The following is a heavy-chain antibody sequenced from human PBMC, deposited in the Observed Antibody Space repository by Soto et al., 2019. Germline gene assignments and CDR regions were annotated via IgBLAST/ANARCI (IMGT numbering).Heavy chain of an antibody. CDR3: AGRDCSGTNCYYLDFYYMDV. V-gene: IGHV4-59*08. CDR2: IYYSGST. D-gene: IGHD2-2*01. Sequence: QVQLRESGPGLVRPSETLSLTCTVSGGSFSSYYWTWIRQSPGKGLEWIGYIYYSGSTDYNPSLRGLTAISIDTSKNQFSLRLNSMPAADTAVYYCAGRDCSGTNCYYLDFYYMDVWGKGTTVTVSS. CDR1: GGSFSSYY. J-gene: IGHJ6*03.